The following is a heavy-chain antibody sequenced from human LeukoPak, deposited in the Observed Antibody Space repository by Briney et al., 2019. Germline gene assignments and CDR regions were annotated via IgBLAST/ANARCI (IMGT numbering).Heavy chain of an antibody. Sequence: SETLSLTCTVSGGSISSYYWSWIRQPPGKGLEWIGYIYYSGSTNYNPSLKSRVTISVDTSKNQFSLKLSSVTAADTAVYYCSAGSGYYYVPGDDAFGIWGQGTMVTVSS. CDR2: IYYSGST. V-gene: IGHV4-59*08. D-gene: IGHD3-22*01. CDR1: GGSISSYY. CDR3: SAGSGYYYVPGDDAFGI. J-gene: IGHJ3*02.